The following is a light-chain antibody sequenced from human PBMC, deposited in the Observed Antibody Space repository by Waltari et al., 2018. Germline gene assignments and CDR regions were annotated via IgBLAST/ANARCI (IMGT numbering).Light chain of an antibody. J-gene: IGLJ3*02. CDR1: SSDVGGSNY. CDR2: DVS. CDR3: SSYASSTTPL. Sequence: QSALTQPASVSGSPGQSITISCTGTSSDVGGSNYVFWYQQHPGKAPQLMIFDVSDRPSGVSNRFSGSKSGNTASLTISGLQVEDEADYYCSSYASSTTPLFGGGTKLTVL. V-gene: IGLV2-14*03.